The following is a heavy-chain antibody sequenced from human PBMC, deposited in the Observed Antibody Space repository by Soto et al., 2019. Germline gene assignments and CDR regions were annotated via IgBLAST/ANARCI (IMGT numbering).Heavy chain of an antibody. D-gene: IGHD3-3*01. Sequence: AGSTKLASAASGFTFSSYSMNWVRQAPGKGLEWISYISTTSSSIYYADSVKGRFTISRDNAKNSLFLQMNSLRDEDTAVYYCARKGVAFDYWGQGALVTVS. CDR2: ISTTSSSI. J-gene: IGHJ4*02. CDR3: ARKGVAFDY. V-gene: IGHV3-48*02. CDR1: GFTFSSYS.